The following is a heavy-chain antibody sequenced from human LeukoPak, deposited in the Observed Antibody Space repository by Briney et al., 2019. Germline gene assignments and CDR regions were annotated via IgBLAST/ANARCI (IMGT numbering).Heavy chain of an antibody. V-gene: IGHV4-38-2*02. D-gene: IGHD1-20*01. CDR1: GYSISSDYY. Sequence: SETLSLTCIVSGYSISSDYYWGWVRQPPGKGLEWIGNIYHSGSTYYNPSLRSRVTISIDTSKNQFSLKLSSVTAADTAVYYCAREWDNWNAGAFDIWGQGTMVTVSS. CDR2: IYHSGST. CDR3: AREWDNWNAGAFDI. J-gene: IGHJ3*02.